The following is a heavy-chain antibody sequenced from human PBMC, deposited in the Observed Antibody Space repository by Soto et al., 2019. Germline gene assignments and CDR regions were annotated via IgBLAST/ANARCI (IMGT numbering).Heavy chain of an antibody. J-gene: IGHJ6*02. CDR2: IVPIFGTA. CDR1: GGTFSSYA. Sequence: ASVKVSCKASGGTFSSYAISWVRQAPGQGLEWMGGIVPIFGTANYARRFQGRVTITADKSTSTAYMELRSLRSEDTAVYYCARGTRSGSYYYYGLDVWGQGTTVTVSS. D-gene: IGHD1-26*01. CDR3: ARGTRSGSYYYYGLDV. V-gene: IGHV1-69*06.